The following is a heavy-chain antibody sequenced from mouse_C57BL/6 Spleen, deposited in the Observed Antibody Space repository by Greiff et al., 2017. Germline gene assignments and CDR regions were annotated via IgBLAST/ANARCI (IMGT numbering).Heavy chain of an antibody. J-gene: IGHJ2*01. CDR3: ARRGLLGLND. V-gene: IGHV1-9*01. CDR2: SLPGCGST. CDR1: GYTFTGYW. D-gene: IGHD3-1*01. Sequence: QVQLKESGAELMKPGASVKLSCKATGYTFTGYWIEWVKPRPGHGLEWIGGSLPGCGSTTYNEKFKGKATFTADTSSNTAYMQLSSLTTEDSAIYYCARRGLLGLNDWGQGTTLTVSS.